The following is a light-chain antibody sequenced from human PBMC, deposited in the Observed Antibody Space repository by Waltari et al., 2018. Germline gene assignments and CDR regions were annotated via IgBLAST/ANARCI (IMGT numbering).Light chain of an antibody. Sequence: QSALTQPRSVSGSPGQSVPISCTGTSSDVGGSTYVSWYQQHPGKAPKLMIFDVRKRPSGVPDRFSGSKSGSTASLTISGLQAEDEADYYCCSYAGSRWVFGGGTKLTVL. CDR1: SSDVGGSTY. CDR3: CSYAGSRWV. J-gene: IGLJ3*02. V-gene: IGLV2-11*01. CDR2: DVR.